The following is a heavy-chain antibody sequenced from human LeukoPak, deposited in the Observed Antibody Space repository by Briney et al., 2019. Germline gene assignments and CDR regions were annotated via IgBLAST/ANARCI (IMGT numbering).Heavy chain of an antibody. J-gene: IGHJ6*03. CDR3: ARDPYSGGYGDYYYYYMDV. V-gene: IGHV3-21*01. Sequence: GGSLRLSCAASGFTFSSYWMSWVRQAPGKGLEWVSSITSTSSYIYYADSVKGRFTISRDNAENSLYLQMNSLRAEDTAVYYCARDPYSGGYGDYYYYYMDVWGKGTTVTISS. D-gene: IGHD1-26*01. CDR1: GFTFSSYW. CDR2: ITSTSSYI.